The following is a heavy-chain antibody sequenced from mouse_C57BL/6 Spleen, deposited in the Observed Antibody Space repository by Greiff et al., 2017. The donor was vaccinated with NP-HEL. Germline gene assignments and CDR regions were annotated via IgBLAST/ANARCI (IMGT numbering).Heavy chain of an antibody. V-gene: IGHV1-82*01. D-gene: IGHD1-1*01. Sequence: QVQLQQSGPELVKPGASVKISCKASGYAFSSSWMNWVKQRPGKGLEWIGRIYPGDGDTNYNGKFKGKATLTADKSSSTAYMQLSSLTSEDSAVYFCARTHYYGCSYEFAYWGQGTLVTVSA. CDR1: GYAFSSSW. CDR2: IYPGDGDT. J-gene: IGHJ3*01. CDR3: ARTHYYGCSYEFAY.